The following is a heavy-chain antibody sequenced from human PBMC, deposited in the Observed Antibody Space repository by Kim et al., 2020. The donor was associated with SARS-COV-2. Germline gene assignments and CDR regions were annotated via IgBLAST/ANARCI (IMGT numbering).Heavy chain of an antibody. V-gene: IGHV1-2*02. D-gene: IGHD1-1*01. CDR2: INPNSGGT. CDR3: ARQDLREPYYYGMDV. J-gene: IGHJ6*02. CDR1: GYTFTGYY. Sequence: ASVKVSCKASGYTFTGYYMHWVRQAPGQGLEWMGWINPNSGGTNYAQKFQGRVTMTRDTSISTAYMELSRLRSDDTAVYYCARQDLREPYYYGMDVWGQGTTVTVSS.